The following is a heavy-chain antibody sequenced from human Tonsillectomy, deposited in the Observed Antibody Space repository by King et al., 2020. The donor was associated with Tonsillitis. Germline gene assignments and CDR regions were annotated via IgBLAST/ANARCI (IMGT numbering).Heavy chain of an antibody. J-gene: IGHJ4*02. CDR2: ISYDGSNK. Sequence: VQLVESGGGVVQPGRSLSLSCAASGFTFSHYAMHWVRQAPGKGLDWVAVISYDGSNKNYADSVKGRFTISRDDSKNTLYLQMNSLRGEDTAVYYCARDSPPDYWGQGTLVTVSS. V-gene: IGHV3-30*04. CDR3: ARDSPPDY. CDR1: GFTFSHYA.